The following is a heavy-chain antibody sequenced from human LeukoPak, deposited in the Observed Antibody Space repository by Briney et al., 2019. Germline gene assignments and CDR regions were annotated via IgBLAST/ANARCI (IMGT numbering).Heavy chain of an antibody. CDR2: INPNSGDT. J-gene: IGHJ4*02. V-gene: IGHV1-2*02. D-gene: IGHD3-10*01. Sequence: ASVKVSCKASGYTFTGYNVHWMRQAPGQGLEWVGWINPNSGDTEYEQKFQGRVTMTRDTSIATAYMEMTRLAPDDTAVYYCAKRALLGCGELYYFDYWGQGTLVTVSS. CDR3: AKRALLGCGELYYFDY. CDR1: GYTFTGYN.